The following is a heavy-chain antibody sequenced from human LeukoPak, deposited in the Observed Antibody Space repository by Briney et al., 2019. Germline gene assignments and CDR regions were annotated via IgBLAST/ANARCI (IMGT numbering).Heavy chain of an antibody. Sequence: GGSLRLSCAASGFTFSSYSMNWVRQAPGKGLEWVSSISSSSSYIYYADSVKGRFTISRDNAKNSLYLQMNSLRAEDTAVYYCARAGIAARRFDYWGQGTLVTVSS. V-gene: IGHV3-21*01. CDR3: ARAGIAARRFDY. D-gene: IGHD6-6*01. CDR2: ISSSSSYI. J-gene: IGHJ4*02. CDR1: GFTFSSYS.